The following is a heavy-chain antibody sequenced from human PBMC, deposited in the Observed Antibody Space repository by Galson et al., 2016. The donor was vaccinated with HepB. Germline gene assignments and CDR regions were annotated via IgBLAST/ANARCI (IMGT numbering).Heavy chain of an antibody. J-gene: IGHJ4*02. CDR3: AKAPFMGTGGYSYFDQ. Sequence: SLRLSCAASGFIFNIYGMHWVRQAPGKGLEWVAVISYDGVNKYYADSVKGRFSISRDNSKNTLDLQMNSLRAEDTAIYYCAKAPFMGTGGYSYFDQWGQGTLVTVSS. CDR2: ISYDGVNK. D-gene: IGHD2-8*02. CDR1: GFIFNIYG. V-gene: IGHV3-30*18.